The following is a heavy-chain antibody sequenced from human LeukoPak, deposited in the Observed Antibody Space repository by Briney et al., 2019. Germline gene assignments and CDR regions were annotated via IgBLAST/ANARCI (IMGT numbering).Heavy chain of an antibody. CDR2: IKQDGSEK. J-gene: IGHJ6*02. Sequence: PGGSLRLSCAASGFTFSSYWMSWVRQAPGKGLGWVANIKQDGSEKYYVDSVKGRFTISRDNAKNSLYLQMNSLRAEDTAVYYCARDQTNGYFDWYYYYGMDVWGQGTTVTVSS. CDR1: GFTFSSYW. CDR3: ARDQTNGYFDWYYYYGMDV. D-gene: IGHD3-9*01. V-gene: IGHV3-7*01.